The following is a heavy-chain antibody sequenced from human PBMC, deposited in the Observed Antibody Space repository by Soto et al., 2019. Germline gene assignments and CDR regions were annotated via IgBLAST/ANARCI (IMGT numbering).Heavy chain of an antibody. Sequence: ASVKVSCKASGYTFTSYGISWVRRAPGQGLEWMGWISAYNGNTNYAQKLQGRVTMTTDTSTSTAYMELRSLRSDDTAVYYCAVITGYYDFWSGKGYYYGMDVWGQGTTVTVSS. CDR3: AVITGYYDFWSGKGYYYGMDV. CDR1: GYTFTSYG. J-gene: IGHJ6*02. D-gene: IGHD3-3*01. CDR2: ISAYNGNT. V-gene: IGHV1-18*01.